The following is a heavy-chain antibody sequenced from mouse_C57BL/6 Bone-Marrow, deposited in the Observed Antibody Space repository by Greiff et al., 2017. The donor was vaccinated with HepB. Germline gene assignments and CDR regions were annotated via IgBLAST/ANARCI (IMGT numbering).Heavy chain of an antibody. J-gene: IGHJ3*01. D-gene: IGHD2-5*01. CDR1: GYTFTSYW. CDR3: ARWDYSNSFAY. V-gene: IGHV1-64*01. Sequence: QVQLKQSGAELVKPGASVKLSCKASGYTFTSYWMHWVKQRPGQGLEWIGMIHPNSGSTNYNEKFKSKATLTVDKSSSTAYMQLSSLTSEDSAVYYCARWDYSNSFAYWGQGTLVTVSA. CDR2: IHPNSGST.